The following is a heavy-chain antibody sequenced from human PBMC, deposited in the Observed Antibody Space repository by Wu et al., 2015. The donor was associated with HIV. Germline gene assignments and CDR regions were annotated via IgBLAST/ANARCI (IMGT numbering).Heavy chain of an antibody. J-gene: IGHJ4*02. CDR3: ARGSDYYDSSGPDY. V-gene: IGHV1-18*01. CDR1: GGTFSSYA. Sequence: QVQLVQSGAEVKKPGSSVKVSCKASGGTFSSYAISWVRQAPGQGLEWMGWISAYNGNTNYAQKLQGRVTMTTDTSTSTAYMELRSLRSDVTAVYYCARGSDYYDSSGPDYWGQGTLVTVSS. D-gene: IGHD3-22*01. CDR2: ISAYNGNT.